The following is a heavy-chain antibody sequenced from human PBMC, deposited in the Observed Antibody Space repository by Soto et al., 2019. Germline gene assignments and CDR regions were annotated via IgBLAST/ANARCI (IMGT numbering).Heavy chain of an antibody. D-gene: IGHD6-6*01. Sequence: SETLSLTCAVSGGSISSSNWWSWVRQPPGKGLEWIGEIYHSGSTNYNPSLKSRVTISVDKSKNQFSLKLSSVTAADTAVYYCARGGDSSSDYYYYGMDVWGQGTTVTVS. CDR1: GGSISSSNW. CDR2: IYHSGST. V-gene: IGHV4-4*02. J-gene: IGHJ6*02. CDR3: ARGGDSSSDYYYYGMDV.